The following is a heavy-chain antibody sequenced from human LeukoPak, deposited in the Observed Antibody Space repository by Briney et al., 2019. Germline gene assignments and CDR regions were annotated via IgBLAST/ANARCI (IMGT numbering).Heavy chain of an antibody. J-gene: IGHJ4*02. CDR1: GFTFSDYY. D-gene: IGHD5-18*01. Sequence: KPGGSLRLSCAASGFTFSDYYMSWIRQAPGKGLEWVSYISSSGSTIYCADSVKGRFTISRDNAKNSLYLQMNSLRAEDTAVYYCARDFLDTAMPTTACDYWGQGTLVTVSS. CDR3: ARDFLDTAMPTTACDY. CDR2: ISSSGSTI. V-gene: IGHV3-11*01.